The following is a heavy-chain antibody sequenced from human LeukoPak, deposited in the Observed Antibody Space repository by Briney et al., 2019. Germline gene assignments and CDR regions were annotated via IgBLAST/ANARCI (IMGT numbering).Heavy chain of an antibody. CDR3: AREFWTVTTGYYGMDV. CDR2: IIPIFGTA. V-gene: IGHV1-69*01. Sequence: ASVTVSFKASGGTFINYAISWVRQAPGQGLDWMGGIIPIFGTANYAQKFQGRVTITADESTSTAYMELSSLRSEDTAVYYCAREFWTVTTGYYGMDVWGKGTTVTVSS. J-gene: IGHJ6*04. D-gene: IGHD4-17*01. CDR1: GGTFINYA.